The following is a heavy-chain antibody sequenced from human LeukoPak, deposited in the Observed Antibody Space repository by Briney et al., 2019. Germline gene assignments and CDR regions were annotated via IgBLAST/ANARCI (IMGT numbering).Heavy chain of an antibody. J-gene: IGHJ5*02. CDR1: GGSISSSSYY. CDR2: IYYSGST. D-gene: IGHD6-13*01. CDR3: ARDKYSSSPYNWFDP. Sequence: SETLSLTCTVSGGSISSSSYYWGWIRQPPGKGLEWIGSIYYSGSTYYNPSLKSRVAISVDTSKNQFSLKLSSVTAADTAVYYCARDKYSSSPYNWFDPWGQGTLVTVSS. V-gene: IGHV4-39*07.